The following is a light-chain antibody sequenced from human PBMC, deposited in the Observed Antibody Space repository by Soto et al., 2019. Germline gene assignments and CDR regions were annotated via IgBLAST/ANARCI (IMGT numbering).Light chain of an antibody. Sequence: DIQMTQSPSSLSASVGDRVTITCRASQSISSYLNWYQQKPGKAPKLLIYAASSLQSGVPSRFSGSGSGTDFTLTISSLQPEDFATYYCQQRETFGQGTKV. CDR3: QQRET. J-gene: IGKJ1*01. V-gene: IGKV1-39*01. CDR2: AAS. CDR1: QSISSY.